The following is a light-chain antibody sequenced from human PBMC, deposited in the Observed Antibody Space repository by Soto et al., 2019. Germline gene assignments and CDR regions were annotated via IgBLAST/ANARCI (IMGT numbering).Light chain of an antibody. V-gene: IGKV4-1*01. J-gene: IGKJ4*01. CDR3: QQYYSTPPT. Sequence: VLTQSPTPLPVSLAERPTSNAKSSQSVLYTSNIKTSLAWYQQKPGQPPKLLIYWASTRESGVPDRFSGSGSGTDFTLTISSLQAEDVAVYYCQQYYSTPPTFGGGTKVEIK. CDR1: QSVLYTSNIKTS. CDR2: WAS.